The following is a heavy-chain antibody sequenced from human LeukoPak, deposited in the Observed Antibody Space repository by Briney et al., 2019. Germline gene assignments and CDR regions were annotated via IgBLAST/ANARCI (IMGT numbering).Heavy chain of an antibody. CDR3: ARGEGSGSYSASSDY. D-gene: IGHD3-10*01. CDR1: GYGFTSYW. V-gene: IGHV5-51*01. Sequence: GESLKISCKGSGYGFTSYWIAWVRQMPGKGLEWMGTIYPGDSDTRYSPSFQGQVTISADKSISTAYLQWSSLKASDTAMYYCARGEGSGSYSASSDYWGQGTLVTVSS. J-gene: IGHJ4*02. CDR2: IYPGDSDT.